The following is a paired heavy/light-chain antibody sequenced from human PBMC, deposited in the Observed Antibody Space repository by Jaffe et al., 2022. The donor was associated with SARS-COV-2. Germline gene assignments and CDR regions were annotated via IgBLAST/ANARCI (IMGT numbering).Light chain of an antibody. CDR2: DNT. CDR1: SSNIGAGYV. CDR3: QSYDSSLSGVL. V-gene: IGLV1-40*01. Sequence: QSVLTQPPSVSGAPGQRVTISCSGSSSNIGAGYVVHWYQQLPGTTPKLLIYDNTNRPSGVPDRFSGSKSGTSASLAITGLQAEDEADYYCQSYDSSLSGVLFGGGTKLTVL. J-gene: IGLJ2*01.
Heavy chain of an antibody. J-gene: IGHJ4*02. CDR3: AKWVYENSGGGYFDY. CDR2: ISGGGGST. CDR1: GFTFSSYA. V-gene: IGHV3-23*01. Sequence: EVQLLESGGGLVQPGGSLRLSCSASGFTFSSYAVNWVRQAPGKGLEWVSAISGGGGSTYFADSVKGRFTISRDNSKNTLYLQMNSLRAEDTAVYYCAKWVYENSGGGYFDYWGQGTLVTVSS. D-gene: IGHD3-22*01.